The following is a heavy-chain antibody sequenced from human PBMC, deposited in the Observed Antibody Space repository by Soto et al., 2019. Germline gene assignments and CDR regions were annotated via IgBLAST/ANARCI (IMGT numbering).Heavy chain of an antibody. CDR3: ARLRYSSSAYYIDV. V-gene: IGHV3-23*01. CDR2: SSGSGGGT. Sequence: EVQLLESGGGLVQPGGSLRLSCEASGFTFRTYAMSWVRQAPGKGLEWVSSSSGSGGGTYYADSVKGRFTISRDNSKNTLSLQMISLRAEDTAAYYCARLRYSSSAYYIDVWGKGTTVTVAS. D-gene: IGHD6-6*01. CDR1: GFTFRTYA. J-gene: IGHJ6*03.